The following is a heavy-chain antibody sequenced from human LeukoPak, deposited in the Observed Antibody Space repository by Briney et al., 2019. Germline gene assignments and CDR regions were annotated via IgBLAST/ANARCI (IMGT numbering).Heavy chain of an antibody. CDR1: GFTFSSYA. J-gene: IGHJ4*02. CDR3: AKDPERLLWFGEPGNYFDY. Sequence: PGVSLRLSCAASGFTFSSYAMSWVRQAPGKGLEWVSAISGSGGSTYYADSVKGRFTISRDNSKNTLYLQMNSLRAEDTAVYYCAKDPERLLWFGEPGNYFDYWGQGTLVTVSS. D-gene: IGHD3-10*01. CDR2: ISGSGGST. V-gene: IGHV3-23*01.